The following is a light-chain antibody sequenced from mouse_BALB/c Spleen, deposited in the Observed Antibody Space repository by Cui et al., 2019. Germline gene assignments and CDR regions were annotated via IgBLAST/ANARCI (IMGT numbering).Light chain of an antibody. CDR1: KSRLHSNGNTY. J-gene: IGKJ2*01. V-gene: IGKV2-137*01. CDR3: MQHLEYPT. CDR2: RMS. Sequence: DIVMTQAAPSVSVTPGESVSISCRSSKSRLHSNGNTYLYWFLQRPGQSPQVLIYRMSNLASGVPDRFSGSGSGTAFTLRISRVEAEDVGVYYCMQHLEYPTFGGGTKLEIK.